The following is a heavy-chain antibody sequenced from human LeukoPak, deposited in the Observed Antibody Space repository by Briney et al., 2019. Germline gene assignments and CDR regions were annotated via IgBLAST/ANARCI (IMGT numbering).Heavy chain of an antibody. D-gene: IGHD6-13*01. CDR3: ARIIQQLVLDDAFDI. V-gene: IGHV5-51*01. CDR1: GYSFTSYW. Sequence: GESLKISCKGSGYSFTSYWIGWVRQMPGKGLEWMGIIYPDDSDTRYSPSFQGQVTISADKSISTAYLQWSSLKASDTAMYYCARIIQQLVLDDAFDIWGQGTMVTVSS. J-gene: IGHJ3*02. CDR2: IYPDDSDT.